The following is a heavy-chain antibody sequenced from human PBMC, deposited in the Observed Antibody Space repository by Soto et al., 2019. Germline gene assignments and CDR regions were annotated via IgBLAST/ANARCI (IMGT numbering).Heavy chain of an antibody. J-gene: IGHJ6*02. CDR3: ARGTTTSAFSAMDV. CDR2: ISYDGDNK. CDR1: GFTFNYHA. V-gene: IGHV3-30-3*01. D-gene: IGHD1-1*01. Sequence: QVQLVESGGVVVQPWRSLRLYCAASGFTFNYHALNWVRQAPGKGLEWVAVISYDGDNKYIAESVKGRFTISRDNSKNTVSLQMNSLRTEDTAMYFCARGTTTSAFSAMDVWGQGTTVTVSS.